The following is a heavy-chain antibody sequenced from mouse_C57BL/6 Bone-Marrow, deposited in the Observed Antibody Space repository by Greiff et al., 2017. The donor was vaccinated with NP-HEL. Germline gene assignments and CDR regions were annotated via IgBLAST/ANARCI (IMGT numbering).Heavy chain of an antibody. Sequence: VQLKESGGGLVQPGGSLKLSCAASGFTFSDYGMAWVRQAPRKGPEWVAFISNLAYSIYYADTVTGRFTISRENAKNTLYLEMSSLRSEDTAMYYCARHHYYGFDYWGQGTTLTVSS. CDR2: ISNLAYSI. CDR3: ARHHYYGFDY. D-gene: IGHD1-2*01. V-gene: IGHV5-15*01. J-gene: IGHJ2*01. CDR1: GFTFSDYG.